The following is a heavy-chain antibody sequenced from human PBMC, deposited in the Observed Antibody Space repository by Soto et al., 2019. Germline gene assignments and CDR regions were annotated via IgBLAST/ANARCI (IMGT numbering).Heavy chain of an antibody. CDR2: IYYSGST. CDR3: ARGQGPYYYDSSGPPTGAFDI. J-gene: IGHJ3*02. Sequence: PSETLSLTCTVSGGSISSGGYYWSWIRQHPGKGLEWIGYIYYSGSTYYNPSLKSRVTISVDTSKNQFSLKLSSVTAADTAVYYCARGQGPYYYDSSGPPTGAFDIWGQGTMVTV. CDR1: GGSISSGGYY. V-gene: IGHV4-31*03. D-gene: IGHD3-22*01.